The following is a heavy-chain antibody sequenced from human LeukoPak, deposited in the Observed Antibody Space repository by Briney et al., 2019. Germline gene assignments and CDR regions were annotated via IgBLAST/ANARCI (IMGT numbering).Heavy chain of an antibody. CDR2: ISRSSSYI. Sequence: GGSLRLSCAASGFTFSSYSMNWVRQAPGKGLEGVSYISRSSSYIYYADSVKGRFTISRDNTKNALYLQMNSLKAEDTAVYYCASTATAMVYFDYWGQGTLVTVSS. J-gene: IGHJ4*02. CDR1: GFTFSSYS. CDR3: ASTATAMVYFDY. V-gene: IGHV3-21*01. D-gene: IGHD2-2*01.